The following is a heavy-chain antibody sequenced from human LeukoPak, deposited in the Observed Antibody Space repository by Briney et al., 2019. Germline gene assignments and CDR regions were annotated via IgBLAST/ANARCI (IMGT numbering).Heavy chain of an antibody. J-gene: IGHJ4*02. Sequence: GGSLRLSCAASGFTFSSYSMNWVRQAPGKGLEWVSSISSSSSYIYYADSVKGRFTISRDNAKNSLYLQMNNLRAEDTAVYYCARRVSDSSSWQAPDYWGQGTLVTVSS. V-gene: IGHV3-21*01. D-gene: IGHD6-13*01. CDR2: ISSSSSYI. CDR1: GFTFSSYS. CDR3: ARRVSDSSSWQAPDY.